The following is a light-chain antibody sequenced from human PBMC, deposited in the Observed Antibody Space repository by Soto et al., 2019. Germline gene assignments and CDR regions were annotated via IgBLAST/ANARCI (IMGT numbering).Light chain of an antibody. CDR1: TGAVTSGHW. J-gene: IGLJ2*01. V-gene: IGLV7-46*01. Sequence: QAVVTQESSLTVSPGGTVTLTCGSRTGAVTSGHWPYWFQQRPGQAPRTLISDTNNKHSWTPARFSGSLLGGKAALTLSGAQSEDEDDYYCSLSHSGVVVFGGGTKLTVL. CDR2: DTN. CDR3: SLSHSGVVV.